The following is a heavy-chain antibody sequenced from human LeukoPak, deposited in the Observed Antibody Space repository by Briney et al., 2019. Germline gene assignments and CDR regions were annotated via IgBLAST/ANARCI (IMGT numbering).Heavy chain of an antibody. CDR1: GFTFSSYG. V-gene: IGHV3-33*01. Sequence: QPGRSLRFSCAASGFTFSSYGMHGVRQAPGKGLEWVAVIWYDGSNKYYADSVKGRFTISRDNSKNTLYLQMNSLRAEDTAVYYCARDENSSGWHPLDYWGQGTLVTVSS. D-gene: IGHD6-19*01. J-gene: IGHJ4*02. CDR2: IWYDGSNK. CDR3: ARDENSSGWHPLDY.